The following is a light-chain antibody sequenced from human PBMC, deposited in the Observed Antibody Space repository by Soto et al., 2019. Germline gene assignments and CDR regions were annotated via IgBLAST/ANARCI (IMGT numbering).Light chain of an antibody. CDR1: QTISSW. CDR2: KAS. CDR3: QHYHSYSEA. Sequence: IQMTQSPSTLSGSVGDRVTITCRASQTISSWLAWYQQKPGKAPKLLIYKASTLKSGVPSRFSGSGSGTEFTLTISSLQPDDFATYYRQHYHSYSEAFGQGTKVDNK. V-gene: IGKV1-5*03. J-gene: IGKJ1*01.